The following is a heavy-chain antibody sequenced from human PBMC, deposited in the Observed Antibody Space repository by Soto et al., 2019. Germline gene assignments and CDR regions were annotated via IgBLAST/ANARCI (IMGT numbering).Heavy chain of an antibody. CDR3: ARGDWLWYCDF. J-gene: IGHJ2*01. CDR1: GYTYSTYD. Sequence: QVELVQSGAEVKKPGASVKVSCKASGYTYSTYDITWLRQAPGQGLEWMGWISVYNGNTNYAQKLQGRVTMTTDTSTSTVYMELRSLGSDDTAVYYCARGDWLWYCDFWGRGTLVTVSS. V-gene: IGHV1-18*01. CDR2: ISVYNGNT. D-gene: IGHD3-9*01.